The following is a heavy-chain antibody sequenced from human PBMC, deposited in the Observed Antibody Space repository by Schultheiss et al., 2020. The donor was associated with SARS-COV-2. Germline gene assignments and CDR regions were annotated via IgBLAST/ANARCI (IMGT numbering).Heavy chain of an antibody. D-gene: IGHD4-11*01. Sequence: SVKVSCKASGGTFSSYAISWVRQAPGQGLEWMGGIIPIFGTANYAQKFQGRVTITADESTSTAYMELSSLRSEDTAVYYCARERKNYSNYYYYYGMDVWGQGTTVTVSS. V-gene: IGHV1-69*13. J-gene: IGHJ6*02. CDR3: ARERKNYSNYYYYYGMDV. CDR2: IIPIFGTA. CDR1: GGTFSSYA.